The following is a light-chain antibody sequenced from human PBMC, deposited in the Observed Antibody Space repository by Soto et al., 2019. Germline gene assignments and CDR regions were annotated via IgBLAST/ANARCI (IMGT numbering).Light chain of an antibody. CDR2: DAS. Sequence: DIQMTQSPSSLSASVGDRVTITCQASQDISNYLNWYQQKPGKAPKLLIYDASNLETGVPSRFSGSGSGTDFTFTISSLQPEDIATYYCQQYDLPFTFGPGTKVDIK. J-gene: IGKJ3*01. CDR1: QDISNY. CDR3: QQYDLPFT. V-gene: IGKV1-33*01.